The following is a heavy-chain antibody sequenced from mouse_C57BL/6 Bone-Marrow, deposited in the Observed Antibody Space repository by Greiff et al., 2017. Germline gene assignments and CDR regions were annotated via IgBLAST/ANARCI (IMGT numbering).Heavy chain of an antibody. CDR3: ARPLTGTVDY. CDR2: ISSGGSYT. J-gene: IGHJ2*01. Sequence: EVQLVESGGDLVKPGGSLKLSCAASGFTFSSYGMSWVRQTPDKRLEWVATISSGGSYTYYPDSVKGRFTISRDNAKNTLYLQMSSLKSEDTAMYYCARPLTGTVDYWGQGTTLTVSS. D-gene: IGHD4-1*01. V-gene: IGHV5-6*01. CDR1: GFTFSSYG.